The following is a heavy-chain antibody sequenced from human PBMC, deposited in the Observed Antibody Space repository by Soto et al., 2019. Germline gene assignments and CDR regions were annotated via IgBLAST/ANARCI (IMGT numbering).Heavy chain of an antibody. Sequence: EVQLLESGGGLVQPGESLRLSCAASGFTFSTSGMTWVRQAPGKGLEWVSGISGRGSATYYADSVKGRFTISRDDSKNTLYLQMNSLRVEDTDRYYCAKDSSPVVVVASAFDFWGQGTMVTVSS. CDR3: AKDSSPVVVVASAFDF. CDR1: GFTFSTSG. CDR2: ISGRGSAT. J-gene: IGHJ3*01. V-gene: IGHV3-23*01. D-gene: IGHD2-15*01.